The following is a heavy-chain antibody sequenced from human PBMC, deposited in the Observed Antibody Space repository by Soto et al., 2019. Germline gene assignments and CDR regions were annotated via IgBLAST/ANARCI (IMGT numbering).Heavy chain of an antibody. CDR3: ARDGTFGAKGGSLDI. CDR1: GFTFRTYG. CDR2: FWYDGSNK. J-gene: IGHJ3*02. V-gene: IGHV3-33*01. D-gene: IGHD3-16*01. Sequence: AGGSLRLPCAASGFTFRTYGMHWVRQAPGKGLEWVAIFWYDGSNKYYAESVKGRFTISRDNSKNTLYLQMNSLRAEDTAVYYCARDGTFGAKGGSLDIWGQGTMVTVSS.